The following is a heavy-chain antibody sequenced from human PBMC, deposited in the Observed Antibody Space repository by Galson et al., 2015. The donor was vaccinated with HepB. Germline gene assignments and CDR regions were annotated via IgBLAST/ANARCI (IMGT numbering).Heavy chain of an antibody. CDR2: IYPGDSDT. CDR1: GYSFTSYW. CDR3: ARRTYYYDSSKRSHWFDP. V-gene: IGHV5-51*01. D-gene: IGHD3-22*01. J-gene: IGHJ5*02. Sequence: QSGAEVKKPGESLKISCKGSGYSFTSYWIGWVRQMPGKGLEWMGIIYPGDSDTRYSPSFQGQVTISADKSISTAYLQWSSLKASDTAMYYCARRTYYYDSSKRSHWFDPWGQGTLVTVSS.